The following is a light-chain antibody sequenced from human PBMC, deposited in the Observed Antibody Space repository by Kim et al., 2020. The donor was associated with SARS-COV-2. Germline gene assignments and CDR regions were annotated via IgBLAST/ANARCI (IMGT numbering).Light chain of an antibody. CDR1: QGITND. Sequence: DIQMTQSPSSLSASVGDRVTITCRASQGITNDLGWYQQKPGESPKRLIYAATNFQSGVPSRFSGSGSGTEFTLTISSLQPEDFATYYCLQHTDFPWTFGQGTKVDIK. V-gene: IGKV1-17*01. CDR3: LQHTDFPWT. J-gene: IGKJ1*01. CDR2: AAT.